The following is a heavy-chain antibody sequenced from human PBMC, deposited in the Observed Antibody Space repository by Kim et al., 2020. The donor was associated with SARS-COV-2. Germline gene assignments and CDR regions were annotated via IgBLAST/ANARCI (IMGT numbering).Heavy chain of an antibody. Sequence: ASVKVSCKASDHAFTNYAIHWVRQAPGQRLEWMGRINVGNGDTKYSQNFQGRVTITRDTSASTAYMELSGLGSEDTAVYNCARGSRGAYNSFDSWGQGTL. V-gene: IGHV1-3*01. CDR1: DHAFTNYA. CDR3: ARGSRGAYNSFDS. D-gene: IGHD3-22*01. CDR2: INVGNGDT. J-gene: IGHJ4*02.